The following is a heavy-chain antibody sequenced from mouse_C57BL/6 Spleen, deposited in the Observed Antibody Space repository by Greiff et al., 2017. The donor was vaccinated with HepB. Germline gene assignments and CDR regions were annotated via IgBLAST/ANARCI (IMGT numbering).Heavy chain of an antibody. D-gene: IGHD2-3*01. J-gene: IGHJ2*01. CDR1: GYTFTSYW. CDR2: IYPGSGST. Sequence: VQLQQPGAELVKPGASVKMSCKASGYTFTSYWITWVKQRPGQGLEWIGDIYPGSGSTNYNEKFKGKATLTVDTSSSTAYMPLNSLTSEDSAVYYWARRGMVTFDYWGQGTTLTVSS. CDR3: ARRGMVTFDY. V-gene: IGHV1-55*01.